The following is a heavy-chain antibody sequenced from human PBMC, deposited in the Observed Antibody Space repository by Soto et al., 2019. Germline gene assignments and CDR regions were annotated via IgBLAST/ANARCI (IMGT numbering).Heavy chain of an antibody. J-gene: IGHJ4*02. CDR1: GGTFSSYS. Sequence: ASVKVSGKASGGTFSSYSINWVRQAPGQGLEWMGEIIPIFGTANYAQKFQGRVTITADESTSTAYMGLGSLRSEDTAVYYCARDGGRHSGGIDYWGQGTLVTVSS. CDR2: IIPIFGTA. V-gene: IGHV1-69*13. D-gene: IGHD1-26*01. CDR3: ARDGGRHSGGIDY.